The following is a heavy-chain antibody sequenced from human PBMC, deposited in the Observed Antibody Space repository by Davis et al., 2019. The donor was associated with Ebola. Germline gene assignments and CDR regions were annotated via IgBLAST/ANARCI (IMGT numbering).Heavy chain of an antibody. CDR1: GGSFSGYY. Sequence: MPSETLSLTCAVYGGSFSGYYWSWIRQPPGKGLEWIGEINHSGSTNYNPSLKSRVTISVDTSKNQFSLRLSSVTAADTAVYYCASYYNWNYGVWGQGTLVTVSS. CDR2: INHSGST. J-gene: IGHJ4*02. D-gene: IGHD1-7*01. V-gene: IGHV4-34*01. CDR3: ASYYNWNYGV.